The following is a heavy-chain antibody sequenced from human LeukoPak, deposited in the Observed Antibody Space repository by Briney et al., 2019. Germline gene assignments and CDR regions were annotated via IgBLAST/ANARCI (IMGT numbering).Heavy chain of an antibody. CDR2: IYYSGST. CDR1: GGSFSGYY. V-gene: IGHV4-59*01. Sequence: PSETLSLTCAVYGGSFSGYYWSWIRQPPGKGLEWIGYIYYSGSTNYNPSLKSRVTISVDTSKNQFSLKLSSVTAADTAVYYCASWYYYDSSGSVDAFDIWGQGTMVTVSS. D-gene: IGHD3-22*01. CDR3: ASWYYYDSSGSVDAFDI. J-gene: IGHJ3*02.